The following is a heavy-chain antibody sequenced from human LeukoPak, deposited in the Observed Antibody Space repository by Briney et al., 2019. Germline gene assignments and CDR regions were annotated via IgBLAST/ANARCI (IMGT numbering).Heavy chain of an antibody. CDR3: AKDRRMTTVTVSAFDI. CDR1: GFTFSSYW. J-gene: IGHJ3*02. V-gene: IGHV3-7*03. D-gene: IGHD4-17*01. CDR2: IKQDGSEK. Sequence: PGGSLRLSCAASGFTFSSYWMSWVRQAPGKGLEWVANIKQDGSEKYYVDSVKGRFTISRDNAKNSLYLQMNSLRTEDTALYYCAKDRRMTTVTVSAFDIWGQGTMVTVSS.